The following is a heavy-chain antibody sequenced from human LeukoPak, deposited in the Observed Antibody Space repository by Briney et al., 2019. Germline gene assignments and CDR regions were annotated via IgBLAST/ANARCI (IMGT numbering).Heavy chain of an antibody. J-gene: IGHJ4*02. V-gene: IGHV3-30-3*01. CDR2: ISYDGSNK. CDR3: AKEGQFDDYVWGSYRFRPLYYFDY. CDR1: GFTFSSYA. Sequence: GGSLRLSCAASGFTFSSYAMHWVRQAPGKGLEWVAVISYDGSNKYYADSVKGRFTISRDNSKNTLYLQMNSLRAEDTAVYYCAKEGQFDDYVWGSYRFRPLYYFDYWGQGTLVTVSS. D-gene: IGHD3-16*02.